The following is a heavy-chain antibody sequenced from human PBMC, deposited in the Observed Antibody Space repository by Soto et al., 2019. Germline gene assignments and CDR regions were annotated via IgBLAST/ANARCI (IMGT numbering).Heavy chain of an antibody. CDR3: ARDLAYCASGSCYAKWGS. J-gene: IGHJ4*02. Sequence: QVHLQESGPGLVKPSQTLSLTCTVSGGTITSDDYHWTWIRQPPGKGLEWIGFLYYSGTYYNPSLRGRVTISVDTSKNEFSLKLSSVTAADTAVYYCARDLAYCASGSCYAKWGSWGQGTLVTVSS. CDR1: GGTITSDDYH. CDR2: LYYSGT. D-gene: IGHD2-15*01. V-gene: IGHV4-30-4*01.